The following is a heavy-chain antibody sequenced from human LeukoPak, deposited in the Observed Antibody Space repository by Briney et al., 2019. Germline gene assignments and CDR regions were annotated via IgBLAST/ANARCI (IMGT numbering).Heavy chain of an antibody. J-gene: IGHJ4*02. Sequence: SETPSLTCTVSGGSISSSSYYWGWIRQPPGTGLEWIGSIYYSGSTYYNPSLKSRVTISVDTSKNQFSLKLSSVTAADTAVYYCARDLSGSYFGVGYYFDYWGQGTLVTVSS. CDR1: GGSISSSSYY. CDR2: IYYSGST. CDR3: ARDLSGSYFGVGYYFDY. V-gene: IGHV4-39*07. D-gene: IGHD3-10*01.